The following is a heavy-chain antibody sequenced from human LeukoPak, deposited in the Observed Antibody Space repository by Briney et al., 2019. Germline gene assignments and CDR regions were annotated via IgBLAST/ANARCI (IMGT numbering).Heavy chain of an antibody. CDR3: ARVYVYDFFLDI. J-gene: IGHJ3*02. V-gene: IGHV1-8*03. CDR2: MNPNSGNT. D-gene: IGHD2/OR15-2a*01. CDR1: GGTFSSYA. Sequence: ASVKVSCKASGGTFSSYAISWVRQAPAQGLEWMGWMNPNSGNTGYAQKFQGRVTITRNTSISTAYMELSSLRSEDTAVYYCARVYVYDFFLDIWGQGTMVTVSS.